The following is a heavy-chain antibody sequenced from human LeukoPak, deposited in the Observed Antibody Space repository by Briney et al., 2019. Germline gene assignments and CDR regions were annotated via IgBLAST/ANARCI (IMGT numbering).Heavy chain of an antibody. V-gene: IGHV4-59*08. CDR1: GGSISSYY. D-gene: IGHD6-6*01. CDR2: IYYSGST. Sequence: SETLSLTCTVSGGSISSYYWSWIRQPPGKGLEWIGYIYYSGSTNYNPSLKSRVTISVDTSKNQFSLKLSSVTAADTAVHYCARQKYSSSSGYDYWGQGTLVTVSS. CDR3: ARQKYSSSSGYDY. J-gene: IGHJ4*02.